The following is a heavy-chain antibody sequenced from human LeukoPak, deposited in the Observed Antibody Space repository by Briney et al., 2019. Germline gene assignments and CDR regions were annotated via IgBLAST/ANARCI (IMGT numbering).Heavy chain of an antibody. CDR3: ARARSRHSSISF. CDR1: GFTFSKHW. V-gene: IGHV3-7*01. CDR2: IQQDGSDK. J-gene: IGHJ4*02. Sequence: GGSLRLSCAASGFTFSKHWMSWVRQAPGKGLEWVANIQQDGSDKYYVDSVKGQFTISRDNAKNSLYLQMNSLRAEDTAVYYCARARSRHSSISFGGQGTLVTVSS. D-gene: IGHD6-13*01.